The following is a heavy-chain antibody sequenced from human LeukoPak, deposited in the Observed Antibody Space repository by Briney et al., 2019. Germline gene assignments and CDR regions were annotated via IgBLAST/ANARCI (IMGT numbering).Heavy chain of an antibody. CDR1: GGSISSYY. J-gene: IGHJ5*02. CDR3: ARDRGYRSNWFDP. D-gene: IGHD5-12*01. Sequence: PSETLSLTFTVSGGSISSYYWCWIRQPPGKGLEWIGYIYYSGSTNYNPSLKSRVTISVDTSKNQFSLKLSSVTAADTAVYYCARDRGYRSNWFDPWGQGTLVTVSS. CDR2: IYYSGST. V-gene: IGHV4-59*01.